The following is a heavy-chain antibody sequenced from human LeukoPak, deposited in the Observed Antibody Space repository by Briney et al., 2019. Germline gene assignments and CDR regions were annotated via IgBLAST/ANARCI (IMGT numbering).Heavy chain of an antibody. CDR1: GFTSSSYA. J-gene: IGHJ1*01. D-gene: IGHD3-22*01. CDR3: ATDPLRGYYDSSGYPDYFQH. Sequence: GGSLRLSCAASGFTSSSYAMSWVRQAPGKGLEWVSAISGSGGSTYYADSVKGRFTISRDNSKNTLYLQMNSLRAEDTAVYYCATDPLRGYYDSSGYPDYFQHWGQGTLVTVSS. CDR2: ISGSGGST. V-gene: IGHV3-23*01.